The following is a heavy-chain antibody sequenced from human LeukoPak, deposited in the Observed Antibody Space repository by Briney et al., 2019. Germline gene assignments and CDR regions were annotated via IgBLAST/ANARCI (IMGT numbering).Heavy chain of an antibody. J-gene: IGHJ4*02. CDR3: ARDRGMVTTYPSDY. Sequence: SETLSLTCTVSGGSISSSSYYWGWIRQPPGKGLEWIGSIYYSGSTYYNPSLKSRVTISVDTSKNQFSLKLSSVTAADTAVYYCARDRGMVTTYPSDYWGQGTLVTVSS. CDR1: GGSISSSSYY. CDR2: IYYSGST. V-gene: IGHV4-39*07. D-gene: IGHD4-17*01.